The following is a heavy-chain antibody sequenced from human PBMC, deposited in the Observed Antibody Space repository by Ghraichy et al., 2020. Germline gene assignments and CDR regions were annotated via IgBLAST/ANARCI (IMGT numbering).Heavy chain of an antibody. Sequence: SETLSLTCTVSGGSISSYSWNWIRQPPGNGLEWIGYIYYSGSTKYNPSLQSRVTISVDTSKKQFSLKLSSVTAADTAVYYCARMGSGQSFDPWGQGTVVTVSS. CDR2: IYYSGST. CDR3: ARMGSGQSFDP. D-gene: IGHD6-19*01. CDR1: GGSISSYS. J-gene: IGHJ5*02. V-gene: IGHV4-59*01.